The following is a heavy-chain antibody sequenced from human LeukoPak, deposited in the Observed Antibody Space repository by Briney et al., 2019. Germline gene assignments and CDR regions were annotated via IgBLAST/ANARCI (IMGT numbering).Heavy chain of an antibody. V-gene: IGHV4-34*01. CDR1: GGSFSGYY. D-gene: IGHD3-10*01. CDR2: INHSGST. CDR3: ARRRARYALSPVRLYNWFDP. Sequence: SETLSLTCAVYGGSFSGYYWSWIRQPPGKGLEWIGEINHSGSTNYNPSLKSRVTISVDTSKNQFSLKLSSVTAADTAVYYCARRRARYALSPVRLYNWFDPWGQGTLVTVSS. J-gene: IGHJ5*02.